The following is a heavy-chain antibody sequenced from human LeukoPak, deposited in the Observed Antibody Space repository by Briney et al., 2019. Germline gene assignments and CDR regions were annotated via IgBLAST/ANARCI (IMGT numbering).Heavy chain of an antibody. CDR3: ARDRYYYDSSGYYSFLDY. V-gene: IGHV3-11*01. CDR1: EFTFSDYY. CDR2: ISSSGSTI. Sequence: GGSLRLSCAASEFTFSDYYMSWIRQAPGEGLEWFSYISSSGSTIYYADSVKVRFTISRANAKNSLYLQMNSLRAEDTAVYYCARDRYYYDSSGYYSFLDYWGQGTLVTVSS. D-gene: IGHD3-22*01. J-gene: IGHJ4*02.